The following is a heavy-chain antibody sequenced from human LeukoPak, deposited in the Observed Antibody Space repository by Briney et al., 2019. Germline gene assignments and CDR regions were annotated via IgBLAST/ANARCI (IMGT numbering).Heavy chain of an antibody. CDR3: ARDLAPYYYDSSGYYSGPFDY. Sequence: KSGGSQRLSCAASGFTFSSYSMNWVRQAPGKGLEWVSSISSSSSYIYYADSVKGRFTISRDNAKNSLYLQMNSLRAEDTAVDYCARDLAPYYYDSSGYYSGPFDYWGQGTLVTVSS. CDR2: ISSSSSYI. J-gene: IGHJ4*02. V-gene: IGHV3-21*01. CDR1: GFTFSSYS. D-gene: IGHD3-22*01.